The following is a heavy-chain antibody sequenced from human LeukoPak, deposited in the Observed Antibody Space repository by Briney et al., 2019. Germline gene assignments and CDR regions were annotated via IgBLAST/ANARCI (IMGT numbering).Heavy chain of an antibody. D-gene: IGHD5-12*01. CDR3: ARNLYSGSRFMDY. V-gene: IGHV1-2*02. CDR1: GYTFTTYG. J-gene: IGHJ4*02. CDR2: INPNSGGT. Sequence: ASVKVSCKASGYTFTTYGFSWVRQAPGQGLEWMGWINPNSGGTNYAQKFQGRVTMTRDTSISTAYMELSRLRSDDTAVYYCARNLYSGSRFMDYWGQGTLVTVSS.